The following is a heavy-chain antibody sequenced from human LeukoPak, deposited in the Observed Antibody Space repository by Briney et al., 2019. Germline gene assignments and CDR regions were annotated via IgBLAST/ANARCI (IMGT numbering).Heavy chain of an antibody. CDR2: IYHSGST. CDR3: ARLEVGATGGIAY. CDR1: GGSISSGGYY. J-gene: IGHJ4*02. Sequence: SETLSLTCTASGGSISSGGYYWRWIRQPPGKGLEWIGYIYHSGSTYYNPSLKSRVTISVDRSKNQFSLKLSSVTAADTAVYYCARLEVGATGGIAYWGQGTLVTVSS. V-gene: IGHV4-30-2*01. D-gene: IGHD1-26*01.